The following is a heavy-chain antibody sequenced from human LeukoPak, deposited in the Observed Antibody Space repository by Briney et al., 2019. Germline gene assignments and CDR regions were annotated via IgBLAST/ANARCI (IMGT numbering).Heavy chain of an antibody. D-gene: IGHD3-16*01. CDR3: ARDPGYESWSPFWGGMDV. V-gene: IGHV3-74*01. CDR1: GLTFSSSW. Sequence: GGSLRLSCAASGLTFSSSWMHWVRRAPGKGLVWVSRITRDGSSTTYADSVKGRFTTSRDNAKNTLYLQMDSLRDDDTAVYYCARDPGYESWSPFWGGMDVWGNGTTVIVSS. CDR2: ITRDGSST. J-gene: IGHJ6*04.